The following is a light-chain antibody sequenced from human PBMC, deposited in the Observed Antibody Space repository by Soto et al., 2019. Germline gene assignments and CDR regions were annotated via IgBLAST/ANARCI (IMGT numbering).Light chain of an antibody. Sequence: DVVMTQSPLSLPVTLGQPASISCRSTQSLLYSDGNIYLNWFQQRPGQSPRRLMYKVSNRDSGVTDRFSGSGSCANFTPKISGVEAEDVGVYYCMQATHWPLTFGQGTKLEIK. CDR2: KVS. J-gene: IGKJ2*01. V-gene: IGKV2-30*01. CDR1: QSLLYSDGNIY. CDR3: MQATHWPLT.